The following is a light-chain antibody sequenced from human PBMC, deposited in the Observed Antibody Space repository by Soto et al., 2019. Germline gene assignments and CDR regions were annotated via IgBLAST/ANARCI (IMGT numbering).Light chain of an antibody. J-gene: IGKJ3*01. CDR1: QSVNSNY. Sequence: VLTQSPVTLSLSPGARPTLSCRASQSVNSNYLVWYQQKPGQAPRLLIYGASTRAAGITDRFSGSGSGTEFTLTISRLEPEDFAVYYCQHYDNSPLFGPGTKVDIK. CDR3: QHYDNSPL. V-gene: IGKV3-20*01. CDR2: GAS.